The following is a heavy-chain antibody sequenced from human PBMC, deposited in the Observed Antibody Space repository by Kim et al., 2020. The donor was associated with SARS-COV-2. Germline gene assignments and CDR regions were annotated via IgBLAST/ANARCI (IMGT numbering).Heavy chain of an antibody. V-gene: IGHV3-30*18. CDR1: GFTFSSYG. Sequence: GGSLRLSCAASGFTFSSYGMHWVRQAPGKGLEWVAVISYDGSNKYYADSVKGRFTISRDNSKNTLYLQMNSLRAEDTAVYYCAKEAGGSSGYYSYYYYYGMDVWGQGTTVTVSS. CDR2: ISYDGSNK. CDR3: AKEAGGSSGYYSYYYYYGMDV. J-gene: IGHJ6*02. D-gene: IGHD3-22*01.